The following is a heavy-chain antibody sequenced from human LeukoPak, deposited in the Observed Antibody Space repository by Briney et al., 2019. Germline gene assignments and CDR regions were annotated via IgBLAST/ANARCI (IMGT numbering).Heavy chain of an antibody. CDR3: ARDGAERPHMY. V-gene: IGHV3-7*01. CDR1: GFTFTSYW. Sequence: GGSLRLSCAASGFTFTSYWMSWVRQAPGKGLEWVAKIKKDGSEKHYVDSVKGRFTISRDNAKNSLHLQMNSLRAEDPAVYYCARDGAERPHMYWGQGTLVTVSS. CDR2: IKKDGSEK. D-gene: IGHD6-25*01. J-gene: IGHJ4*02.